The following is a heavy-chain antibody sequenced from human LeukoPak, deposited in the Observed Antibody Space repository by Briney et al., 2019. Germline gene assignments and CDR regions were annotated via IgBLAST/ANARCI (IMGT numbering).Heavy chain of an antibody. CDR2: IYTSGST. D-gene: IGHD3-22*01. Sequence: SETLSLTCTVSGGSISSYYWSWIRQPAGKGLEWIGRIYTSGSTNYKPSLKSRVTMSVDTSKKQFSLKLSSVTAADTAVYYCARDGHYYDSSAPTFGNWFDPWGQGTLVTVSS. J-gene: IGHJ5*02. CDR1: GGSISSYY. CDR3: ARDGHYYDSSAPTFGNWFDP. V-gene: IGHV4-4*07.